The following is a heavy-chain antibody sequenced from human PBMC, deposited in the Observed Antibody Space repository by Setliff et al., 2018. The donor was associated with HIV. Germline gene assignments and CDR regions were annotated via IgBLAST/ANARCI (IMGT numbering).Heavy chain of an antibody. J-gene: IGHJ5*01. Sequence: ASVKVSCKASGFTFSKSAIHWVRQAPGQRLELMAWINAANGHAKYSQKFQGRVTITRDTSATIAYMELSSLTSEDTALYFCAGTDYDSGKSVLDSWGQGTLVTVSS. CDR1: GFTFSKSA. D-gene: IGHD3-10*01. CDR2: INAANGHA. V-gene: IGHV1-3*01. CDR3: AGTDYDSGKSVLDS.